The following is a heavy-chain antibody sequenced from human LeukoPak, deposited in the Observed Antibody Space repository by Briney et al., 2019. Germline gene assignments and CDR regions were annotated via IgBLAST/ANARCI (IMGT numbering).Heavy chain of an antibody. CDR2: IKQDGPEK. J-gene: IGHJ4*02. CDR1: GFTFSSYW. Sequence: GGALRLSCAASGFTFSSYWMSWVRQAPGKGLAWVASIKQDGPEKYYVDSLKGRFTISRDNAKNSLYLQMHSLRVDDTAVYYCARAVYDYGDYVSGYWGQGTLVTVSS. D-gene: IGHD4-17*01. V-gene: IGHV3-7*01. CDR3: ARAVYDYGDYVSGY.